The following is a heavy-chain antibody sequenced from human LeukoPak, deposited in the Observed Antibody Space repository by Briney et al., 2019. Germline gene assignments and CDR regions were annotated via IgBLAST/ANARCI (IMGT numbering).Heavy chain of an antibody. CDR2: IYHRGDT. CDR3: ARQRLDLWDPEFAP. V-gene: IGHV4-4*02. D-gene: IGHD2/OR15-2a*01. J-gene: IGHJ5*02. CDR1: GVSISSSNW. Sequence: QASETLSLTCAVSGVSISSSNWWSWVRQPLGKGLEWIGEIYHRGDTIYNPSLKSRVTISVDKSKNQFSLKLSFVTAADTAIYYCARQRLDLWDPEFAPWGQGTLVTVSS.